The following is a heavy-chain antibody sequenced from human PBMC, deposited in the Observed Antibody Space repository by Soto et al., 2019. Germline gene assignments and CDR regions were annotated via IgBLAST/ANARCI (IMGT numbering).Heavy chain of an antibody. CDR2: MNPNSGNT. V-gene: IGHV1-8*01. J-gene: IGHJ4*02. D-gene: IGHD3-22*01. CDR3: VKGEYYYDSSGYYPFDY. Sequence: ASVKVSCKASGYTFTSYDINWVRQATGQGFEYLGWMNPNSGNTGYVDSVKGRFTIPRDNAKNSLYLHLNSLRAEDTAVYYCVKGEYYYDSSGYYPFDYWGQGTLVTVSS. CDR1: GYTFTSYD.